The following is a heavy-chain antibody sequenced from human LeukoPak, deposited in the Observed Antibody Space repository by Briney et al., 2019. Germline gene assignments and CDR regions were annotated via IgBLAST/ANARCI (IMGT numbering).Heavy chain of an antibody. CDR2: IYYSGST. V-gene: IGHV4-59*01. J-gene: IGHJ3*02. CDR3: ARATVVVIIDAFDI. D-gene: IGHD3-22*01. Sequence: SETLSLTCTVSGGSISSYYWSWIRQPPGKGLERIGYIYYSGSTNYNPSLKSRVTISVDTSKNQFSLKLSSVTAADTAVYYCARATVVVIIDAFDIWGQGTMVTVSS. CDR1: GGSISSYY.